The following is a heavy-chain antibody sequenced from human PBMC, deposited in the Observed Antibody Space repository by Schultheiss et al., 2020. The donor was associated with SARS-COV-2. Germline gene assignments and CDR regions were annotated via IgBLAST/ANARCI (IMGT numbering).Heavy chain of an antibody. Sequence: GSLRLSCAASGFTFSSYAMHWVRQAPGKGLEWVAVISYDGSNKYYADSVKGRFTISRDNSKNTLYLQMNSLRAEDTAVYYCAGAVGSSASLIDYWGQGTLVTVSS. V-gene: IGHV3-30*07. D-gene: IGHD6-6*01. CDR2: ISYDGSNK. J-gene: IGHJ4*02. CDR3: AGAVGSSASLIDY. CDR1: GFTFSSYA.